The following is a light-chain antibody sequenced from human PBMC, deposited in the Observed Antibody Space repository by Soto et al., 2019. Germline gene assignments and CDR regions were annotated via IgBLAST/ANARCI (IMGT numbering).Light chain of an antibody. V-gene: IGKV1-39*01. CDR2: TAS. CDR3: HQSYSTPLT. Sequence: DIQMTQSPSSLSASVGDRVTISCRASQGISTFLNWYQQKPGKAPKLLIYTASSLQSGVPSRFSGSGSGTDFTLTISSXQPEDFATYYCHQSYSTPLTFGGGTKVDIK. CDR1: QGISTF. J-gene: IGKJ4*01.